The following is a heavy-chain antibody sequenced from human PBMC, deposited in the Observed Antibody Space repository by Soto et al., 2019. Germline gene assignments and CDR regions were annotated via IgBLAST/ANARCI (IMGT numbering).Heavy chain of an antibody. D-gene: IGHD6-19*01. CDR3: GSRDRSGSDY. CDR2: IIPIFGTA. V-gene: IGHV1-69*13. J-gene: IGHJ4*02. CDR1: GGTFSSYA. Sequence: SVKVSCKASGGTFSSYAISWVRQAPGQGLEWMGGIIPIFGTANYAQKFQGRVTITADESTSTAYMELSSLRSEDTAVYYCGSRDRSGSDYWGQGTLVTVSS.